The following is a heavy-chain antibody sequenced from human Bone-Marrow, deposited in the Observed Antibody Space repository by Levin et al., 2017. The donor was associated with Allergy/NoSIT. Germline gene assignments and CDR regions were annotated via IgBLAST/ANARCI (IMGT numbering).Heavy chain of an antibody. CDR2: INPVNGNT. J-gene: IGHJ5*02. CDR1: GYSFTHYA. V-gene: IGHV1-3*01. Sequence: ASVKVSCKASGYSFTHYAIHWVRQVPGQRLEWMGWINPVNGNTKYSQNFQGRVTITKDTSASTVYVEPSSLRSEDTAVYYCAREVIPRGSSRQWLPLDWFDPWGQGTLVTVSS. D-gene: IGHD5-12*01. CDR3: AREVIPRGSSRQWLPLDWFDP.